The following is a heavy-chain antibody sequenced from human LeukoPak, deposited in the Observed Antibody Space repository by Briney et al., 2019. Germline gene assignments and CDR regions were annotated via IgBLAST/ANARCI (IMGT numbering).Heavy chain of an antibody. J-gene: IGHJ3*02. V-gene: IGHV3-23*01. CDR2: IICSGGRT. Sequence: GGSLRLSCAASGFTFSSYAMSWVRQAPGKGLEWVSGIICSGGRTYYADFVKGRLTISRDNSKNTLYLQMNSLRAEDTAVYYCAKTLDCSGGSCQLADDAFDIWGQGTMVTVSS. D-gene: IGHD2-15*01. CDR3: AKTLDCSGGSCQLADDAFDI. CDR1: GFTFSSYA.